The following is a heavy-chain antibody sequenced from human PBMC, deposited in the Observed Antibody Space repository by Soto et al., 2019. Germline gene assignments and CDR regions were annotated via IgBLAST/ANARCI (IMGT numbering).Heavy chain of an antibody. V-gene: IGHV3-74*01. CDR3: ARVPTTRAGMGIDY. J-gene: IGHJ4*02. D-gene: IGHD6-19*01. Sequence: EVQLVESGGGLVQPGGSLTLSCSASGFAFSDYWMHWVRQAPGKGLVWVSRIRGDGSGSNYADSVKGRFTISRDNAKNTVYLQMNSLRAEDTAVYGCARVPTTRAGMGIDYGGQGTLVTVSS. CDR2: IRGDGSGS. CDR1: GFAFSDYW.